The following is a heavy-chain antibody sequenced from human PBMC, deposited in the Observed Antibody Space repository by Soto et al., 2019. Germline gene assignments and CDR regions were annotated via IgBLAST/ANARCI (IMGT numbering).Heavy chain of an antibody. CDR1: GLTFSSYA. J-gene: IGHJ6*02. Sequence: GGSLRLSCAASGLTFSSYAMHWVRQAPGKGLEWVAVISYDGSNKYYADSVKGRFTISRDNSKNTLYLQMNSLRAEDTAVYYCARDVESGSSQYYYYYYGMDVWGQGTTVTVSS. V-gene: IGHV3-30-3*01. CDR2: ISYDGSNK. D-gene: IGHD1-26*01. CDR3: ARDVESGSSQYYYYYYGMDV.